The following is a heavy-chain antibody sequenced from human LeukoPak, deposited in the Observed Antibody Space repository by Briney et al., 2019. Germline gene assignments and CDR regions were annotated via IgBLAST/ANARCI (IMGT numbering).Heavy chain of an antibody. Sequence: PSETLSLTCSVSGDSIRRGTYYWGWVRQPPGKGLEWIGEINHSGSTNYNPSLKSRVTISVDTSKNQFSLNLNSVTAADTAVYYCARAVAYGIDTGYFDYWGQGTLVTVSS. J-gene: IGHJ4*02. V-gene: IGHV4-39*07. CDR1: GDSIRRGTYY. CDR3: ARAVAYGIDTGYFDY. CDR2: INHSGST. D-gene: IGHD2-8*02.